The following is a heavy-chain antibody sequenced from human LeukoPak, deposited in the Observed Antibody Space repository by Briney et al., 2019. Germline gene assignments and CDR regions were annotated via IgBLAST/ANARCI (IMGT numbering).Heavy chain of an antibody. CDR1: GFTFSTYA. J-gene: IGHJ4*02. V-gene: IGHV3-23*01. CDR3: AKALYGGNTV. CDR2: ISGNGVTT. D-gene: IGHD4-23*01. Sequence: GGSLTLSCAASGFTFSTYAMGWVRQAPGEGLRLVSSISGNGVTTYYAESVKGRFTISRDNSKNTLYLQMNSLRAEDTALYYCAKALYGGNTVWGQGTLVTASS.